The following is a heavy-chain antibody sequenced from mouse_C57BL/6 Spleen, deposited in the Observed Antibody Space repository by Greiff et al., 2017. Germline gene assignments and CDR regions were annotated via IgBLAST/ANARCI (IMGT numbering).Heavy chain of an antibody. J-gene: IGHJ3*01. CDR3: AREITTYDGAWFAY. D-gene: IGHD2-4*01. V-gene: IGHV1-82*01. Sequence: QVQLKESGPELVKPGASVKISCKASGYAFSSSWMNWVKQRPGKGLEWIGRIYPGDGDTNYNGKFKGKATLTADKSSSTAYMQLSSLTSEDSAVFFCAREITTYDGAWFAYWGQGTLVTVSA. CDR2: IYPGDGDT. CDR1: GYAFSSSW.